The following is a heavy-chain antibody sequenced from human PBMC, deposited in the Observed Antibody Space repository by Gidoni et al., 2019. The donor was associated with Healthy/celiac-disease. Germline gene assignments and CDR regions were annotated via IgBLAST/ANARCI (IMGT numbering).Heavy chain of an antibody. J-gene: IGHJ4*02. V-gene: IGHV1-2*02. CDR1: GYTFTGYY. CDR3: ARATSGWPYRPFDY. CDR2: INPNSGGT. D-gene: IGHD6-19*01. Sequence: QVQQVQSGAEVKKPGASVKVSGKASGYTFTGYYMHWVRQAPGQGLEWMGWINPNSGGTNYAQKFQGRVTMTRDTSISTAYMELSRLRSDDTAVYYCARATSGWPYRPFDYWGQGTLVTVSS.